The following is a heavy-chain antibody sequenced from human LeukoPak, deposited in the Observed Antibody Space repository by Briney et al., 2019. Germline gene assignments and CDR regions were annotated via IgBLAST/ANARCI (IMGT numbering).Heavy chain of an antibody. Sequence: GGSLRLSCAASGFTFSSYSMNWVRQAPGKGLEWVSSISSSSSYIYYADSVKGRFTISRDNAKNSLYLQMNSLRAEDTAVYYCAREIPLYDFWSGYKNWFDPWGQGTLVTVSS. CDR2: ISSSSSYI. D-gene: IGHD3-3*01. V-gene: IGHV3-21*01. CDR3: AREIPLYDFWSGYKNWFDP. J-gene: IGHJ5*02. CDR1: GFTFSSYS.